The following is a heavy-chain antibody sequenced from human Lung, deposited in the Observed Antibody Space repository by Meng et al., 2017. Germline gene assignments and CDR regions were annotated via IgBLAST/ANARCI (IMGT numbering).Heavy chain of an antibody. J-gene: IGHJ4*02. D-gene: IGHD4-11*01. CDR2: SKQSGST. CDR3: ARGPTTMAHDFDY. Sequence: LPQFGLVLLQPSYTSSPTSVLSGGSFSDYYWFWIRQPPGEGLEVIGESKQSGSTSYNPSLESRATISVDTSQNNLSLRLSSVTAAYSAVYCCARGPTTMAHDFDYWGQGTLVTSPQ. CDR1: GGSFSDYY. V-gene: IGHV4-34*01.